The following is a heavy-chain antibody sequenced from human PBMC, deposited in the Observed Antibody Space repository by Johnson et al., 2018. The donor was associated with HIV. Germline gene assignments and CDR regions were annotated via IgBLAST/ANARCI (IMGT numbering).Heavy chain of an antibody. Sequence: EVQLVESGGGVVRPGGSLRLSCAASGFTFDDYGMSWVRQAPGKGLEWVSGINWNGGSTGYADSVKGRFTISRDNAKNALYLQINSLIAEDTALYYCASFLSGWYWVGAFDIWGQGTMVTVSS. CDR1: GFTFDDYG. V-gene: IGHV3-20*04. D-gene: IGHD6-19*01. J-gene: IGHJ3*02. CDR2: INWNGGST. CDR3: ASFLSGWYWVGAFDI.